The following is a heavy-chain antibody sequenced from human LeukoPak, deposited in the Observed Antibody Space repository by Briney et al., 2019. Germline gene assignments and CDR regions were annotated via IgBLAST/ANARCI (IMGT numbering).Heavy chain of an antibody. D-gene: IGHD2-2*01. Sequence: ASVKVSCKASGYTFTSYGISWVRQAPGQGLEWMGWISAYNGNTNYAQKLQGRVTMTTDTSTSTAYMELRSLSSDDTAVYYCARVRGCSSTSCYLYYYYYMDVWGKGTTVTVSS. CDR1: GYTFTSYG. CDR2: ISAYNGNT. CDR3: ARVRGCSSTSCYLYYYYYMDV. V-gene: IGHV1-18*01. J-gene: IGHJ6*03.